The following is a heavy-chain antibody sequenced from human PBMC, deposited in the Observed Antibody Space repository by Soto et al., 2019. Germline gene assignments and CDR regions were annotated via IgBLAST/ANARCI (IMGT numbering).Heavy chain of an antibody. CDR2: ISGSGGST. V-gene: IGHV3-23*01. CDR1: GFTFSSYA. CDR3: AKNGFAPDYYYYGMDV. D-gene: IGHD2-8*01. Sequence: EVQLLESGGGLVQPGGSLRLSCAASGFTFSSYAMSWVRQAPGKGLEWVSAISGSGGSTYYADSVKGRFTISRDNSKNTLYLQMNSLRAEDTAVYYCAKNGFAPDYYYYGMDVWGQGTTVTVSS. J-gene: IGHJ6*02.